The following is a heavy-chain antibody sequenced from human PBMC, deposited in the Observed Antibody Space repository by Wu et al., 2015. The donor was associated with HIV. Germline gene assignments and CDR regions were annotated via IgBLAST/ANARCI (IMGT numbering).Heavy chain of an antibody. D-gene: IGHD3-22*01. V-gene: IGHV1-2*02. CDR3: ARYHDSSGYIDY. J-gene: IGHJ4*02. CDR2: INPNSGGS. Sequence: QVHLVQSGPEVKKPGASVKVSCKASGCTFTGYYMHWVRQAPGQGLEWMGWINPNSGGSNYAQKFQGRVTMTRDTSISTAYMELSRLRSDDTAVYYCARYHDSSGYIDYWGQGTLVTVSS. CDR1: GCTFTGYY.